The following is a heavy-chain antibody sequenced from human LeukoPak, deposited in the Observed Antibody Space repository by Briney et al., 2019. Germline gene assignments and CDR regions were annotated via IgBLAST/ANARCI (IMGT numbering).Heavy chain of an antibody. CDR1: GGTFSSYA. CDR3: ARVGTFGGHYCAY. Sequence: SVKVSCKASGGTFSSYAMSWVRQAPGQGLEWMGGIIPTIGTANYAQKFQGRVTITADKSTSTAYMEPSRLRSKGTAVYYCARVGTFGGHYCAYWGQGTLVTVSS. V-gene: IGHV1-69*06. D-gene: IGHD3-16*01. CDR2: IIPTIGTA. J-gene: IGHJ4*02.